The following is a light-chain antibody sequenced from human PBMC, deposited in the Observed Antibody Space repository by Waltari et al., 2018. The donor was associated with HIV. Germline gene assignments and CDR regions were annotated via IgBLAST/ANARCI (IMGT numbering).Light chain of an antibody. CDR2: SNN. CDR1: SSNIGSNT. Sequence: QSVLTQPPSASGTPGQRVTISCSGSSSNIGSNTVNWYQQLPGTAPKLLIYSNNRRPSGVPDRFSGSKSGTSASLAISGLQSEDEADYYCAAWDDSLNGSWVFGGGTKLTVL. V-gene: IGLV1-44*01. J-gene: IGLJ3*02. CDR3: AAWDDSLNGSWV.